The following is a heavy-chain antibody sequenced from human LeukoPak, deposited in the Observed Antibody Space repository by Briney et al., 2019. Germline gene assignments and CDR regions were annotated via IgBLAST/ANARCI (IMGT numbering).Heavy chain of an antibody. D-gene: IGHD4-17*01. V-gene: IGHV5-51*01. CDR2: IYHGDSDT. CDR3: ATAMPTVNPYSDY. Sequence: GESLKISGKGSGYSFTSYRIGWVRQMPGKGLDRMEIIYHGDSDTRYSASFQGRVTISADEFISTAYLQWSSLKASDTALYYCATAMPTVNPYSDYWGQGTLVSVSS. J-gene: IGHJ4*02. CDR1: GYSFTSYR.